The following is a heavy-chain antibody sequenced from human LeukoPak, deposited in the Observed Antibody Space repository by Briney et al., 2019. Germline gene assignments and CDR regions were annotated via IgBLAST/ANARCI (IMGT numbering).Heavy chain of an antibody. CDR1: GFDLSTYE. Sequence: PGGSLRLSCAASGFDLSTYEMSWVRQAPGKGLEWIADITISGHTKNYADSVKGRFTISRDNARTSLYLQMNSLRVEDTGVYYCARGDPHADPWGQGTLVTVSS. V-gene: IGHV3-48*03. J-gene: IGHJ5*02. CDR2: ITISGHTK. CDR3: ARGDPHADP.